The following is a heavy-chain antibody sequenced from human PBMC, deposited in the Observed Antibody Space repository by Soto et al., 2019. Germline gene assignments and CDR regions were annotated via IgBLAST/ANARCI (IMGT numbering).Heavy chain of an antibody. V-gene: IGHV4-61*01. D-gene: IGHD2-15*01. CDR1: GGSVSSGSYY. J-gene: IGHJ4*02. CDR3: ARGSVAGFDY. CDR2: IYYSGST. Sequence: PSETLSLTCTVSGGSVSSGSYYWSWIRQPPGKGLEWIGYIYYSGSTNYNPSLKSQVTISVDTSKNQFSLKLSSVTAADTAVYYCARGSVAGFDYWGQGTLVTVSS.